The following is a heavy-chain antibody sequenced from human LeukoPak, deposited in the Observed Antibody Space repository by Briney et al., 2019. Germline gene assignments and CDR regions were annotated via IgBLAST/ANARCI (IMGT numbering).Heavy chain of an antibody. CDR3: ARAGFGVVTPFDY. V-gene: IGHV3-33*01. D-gene: IGHD3-3*01. CDR1: GFTFSSYG. Sequence: GGSLRLSCAASGFTFSSYGMHWVRQAPGKGLGWVAVIWYDGSNKYYADSVKGRFTISRDNSKNTLYLQMNSLRAEDTAVYYCARAGFGVVTPFDYWGQGTLVTVSS. CDR2: IWYDGSNK. J-gene: IGHJ4*02.